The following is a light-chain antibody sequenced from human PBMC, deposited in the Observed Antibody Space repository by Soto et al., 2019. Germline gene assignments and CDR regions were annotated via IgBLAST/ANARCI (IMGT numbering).Light chain of an antibody. V-gene: IGKV3-15*01. CDR3: QQFNNYSIT. Sequence: EVVLTQSPGTLSLSPGERATLSCRASQSVSTYLAWYQRKPGQAPRLLIYGASTRATGIPARFSGSGSGTDFTLTISSLQPEDFATYYCQQFNNYSITFGQGTRLEI. J-gene: IGKJ5*01. CDR2: GAS. CDR1: QSVSTY.